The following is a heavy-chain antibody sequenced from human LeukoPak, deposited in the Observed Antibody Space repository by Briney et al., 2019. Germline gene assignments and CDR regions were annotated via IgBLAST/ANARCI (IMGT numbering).Heavy chain of an antibody. V-gene: IGHV1-2*02. D-gene: IGHD5-12*01. CDR1: GYTFTGYY. Sequence: ASVKVSCKASGYTFTGYYMHWVRQAPGQGLEWMGWINPNSGGTNYAQKFQGRVTMTRDTSISTAYMELSRLRSDDTAVYYCAKVRSGYGPLDYWGQGTLVTVSS. CDR3: AKVRSGYGPLDY. CDR2: INPNSGGT. J-gene: IGHJ4*02.